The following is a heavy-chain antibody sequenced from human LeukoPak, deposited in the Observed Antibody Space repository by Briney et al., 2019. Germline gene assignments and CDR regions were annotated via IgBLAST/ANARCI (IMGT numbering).Heavy chain of an antibody. Sequence: PGGSLRLSCAAAGFTFSSYAMSWVRQAPGKGLEWVSAISGSGGSTYYADSVKGRFTISRDNAKNSLYLQMNSLRAEDTAVYYCATSNSRDFDYWGQGTLVTVSS. CDR3: ATSNSRDFDY. CDR1: GFTFSSYA. V-gene: IGHV3-23*01. CDR2: ISGSGGST. J-gene: IGHJ4*02. D-gene: IGHD4-23*01.